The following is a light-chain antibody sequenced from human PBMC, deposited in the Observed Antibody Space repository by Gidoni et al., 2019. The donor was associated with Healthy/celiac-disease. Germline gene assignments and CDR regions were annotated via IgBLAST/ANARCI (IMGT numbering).Light chain of an antibody. CDR2: EVS. CDR1: SSDVGGYNY. V-gene: IGLV2-8*01. Sequence: QSALTQPPPASGSPGQSVTISCTGTSSDVGGYNYVSWYQQHPGKAPNLVIYEVSKRPSGVPDRFSGSKSGNMASLTVSGLQAEDEADYYCSSYAGSNWVFGGGTKLTVL. CDR3: SSYAGSNWV. J-gene: IGLJ3*02.